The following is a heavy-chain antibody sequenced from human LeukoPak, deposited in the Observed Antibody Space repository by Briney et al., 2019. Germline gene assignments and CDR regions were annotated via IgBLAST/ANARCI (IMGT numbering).Heavy chain of an antibody. CDR1: GFTFSSYS. Sequence: GGSLRLSCAASGFTFSSYSMNWVRQAPGKGLEWVSSISSSSSYIYYADSVKGRFTISRDNARNSLYLQMNSLRAEDTAVYYCAGHGGDWYSSGWYYFDYWGQGTLVTVSS. J-gene: IGHJ4*02. D-gene: IGHD6-19*01. V-gene: IGHV3-21*01. CDR2: ISSSSSYI. CDR3: AGHGGDWYSSGWYYFDY.